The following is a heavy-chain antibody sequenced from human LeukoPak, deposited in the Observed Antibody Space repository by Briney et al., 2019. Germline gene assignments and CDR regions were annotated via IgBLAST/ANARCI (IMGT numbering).Heavy chain of an antibody. Sequence: RWASVKVSCKASGYTFTSYDINWVRQATGQGLEWMGWMNPNSGNTGYAQKFQGRVTITADESTSTAYMELSSLRSEDTAVYYCARDLKSSGWRRSANEGFDYWGQGTLVTVSS. CDR3: ARDLKSSGWRRSANEGFDY. D-gene: IGHD6-19*01. CDR2: MNPNSGNT. V-gene: IGHV1-8*03. J-gene: IGHJ4*02. CDR1: GYTFTSYD.